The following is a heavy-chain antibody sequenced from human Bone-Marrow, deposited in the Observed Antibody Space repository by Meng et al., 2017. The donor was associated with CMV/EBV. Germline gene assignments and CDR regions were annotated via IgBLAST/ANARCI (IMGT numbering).Heavy chain of an antibody. CDR1: GFTCSSYW. D-gene: IGHD3-22*01. Sequence: GGSLRFSCAASGFTCSSYWMSWVRQAPGKGLEWVANIKQDGSEKYYVDSVKGRFTISRDNAKNSLYLQMNSLRAEDTAVYYCAKESGYASDYWGQGTLVTVSS. CDR2: IKQDGSEK. J-gene: IGHJ4*02. V-gene: IGHV3-7*01. CDR3: AKESGYASDY.